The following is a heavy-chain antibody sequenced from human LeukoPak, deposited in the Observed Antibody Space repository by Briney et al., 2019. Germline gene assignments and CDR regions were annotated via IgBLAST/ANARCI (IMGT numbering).Heavy chain of an antibody. CDR1: GGSISSSSYY. V-gene: IGHV4-39*07. CDR3: AKEGRTTVTPFDY. Sequence: KASETLSLTCTVSGGSISSSSYYWGWIRQPPGKGLEWIGSIYYSGSTYYNPSLKSRVTISVDTSKNQFSLKLSSVTAADTAVYYCAKEGRTTVTPFDYWGQGTLVTVSS. CDR2: IYYSGST. J-gene: IGHJ4*02. D-gene: IGHD4-11*01.